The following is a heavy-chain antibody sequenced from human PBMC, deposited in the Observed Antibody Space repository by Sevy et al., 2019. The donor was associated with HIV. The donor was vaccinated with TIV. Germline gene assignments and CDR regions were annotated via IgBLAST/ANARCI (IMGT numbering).Heavy chain of an antibody. J-gene: IGHJ6*02. D-gene: IGHD2-15*01. V-gene: IGHV1-8*01. CDR1: GYTFTSYD. Sequence: ASVKVSCKASGYTFTSYDINWVRQATGQGLEWMGWMNPNSGNTGYAQKFQGRVTMTRNTSISTAYMELSSLRSEDTAVYYCAGRSGAGLYCSGGSCYWPRGYYGMDVWGQGTTVTVSS. CDR3: AGRSGAGLYCSGGSCYWPRGYYGMDV. CDR2: MNPNSGNT.